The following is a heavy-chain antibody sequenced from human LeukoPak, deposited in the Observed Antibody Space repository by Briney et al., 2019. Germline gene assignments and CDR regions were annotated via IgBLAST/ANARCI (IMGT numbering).Heavy chain of an antibody. CDR3: ARDDPPAYYYDSSGYLGY. V-gene: IGHV4-34*01. D-gene: IGHD3-22*01. CDR2: INHSGST. Sequence: SETLSLTCAVYGGSFSGYYWSWIRQPPGKGLEWIGEINHSGSTNYNPSLKSRVTISVDTSKNQFSLKLSSVTAADTAVYYCARDDPPAYYYDSSGYLGYWGQGTLVTVSS. CDR1: GGSFSGYY. J-gene: IGHJ4*02.